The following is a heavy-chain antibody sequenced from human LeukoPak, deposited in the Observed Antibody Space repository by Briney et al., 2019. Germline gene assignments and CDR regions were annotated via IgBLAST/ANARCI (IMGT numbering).Heavy chain of an antibody. J-gene: IGHJ4*02. V-gene: IGHV4-34*01. D-gene: IGHD6-13*01. Sequence: SETLSLTCAVYGGSFSGYYWSWIRQPPGKGLEWIGEINHSGSTNYNPSLKSRVTISVDTSKNQFSLKLSSVTAADTAVYYCARGIAAAGPFDYWGQATLVTVSS. CDR3: ARGIAAAGPFDY. CDR1: GGSFSGYY. CDR2: INHSGST.